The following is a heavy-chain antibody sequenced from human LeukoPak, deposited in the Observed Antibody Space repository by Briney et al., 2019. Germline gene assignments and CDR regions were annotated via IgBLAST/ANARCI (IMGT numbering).Heavy chain of an antibody. CDR2: IIPILSQV. CDR3: VTGGAYRYAFDI. V-gene: IGHV1-69*11. Sequence: SLKVSCKASGGIFSTYAINWVRQAPGQGLEWMGRIIPILSQVNYAQKSQGRVSITADESTSTAYMDLSSLRSDDTAVYYCVTGGAYRYAFDIWGQGTMVIVSS. CDR1: GGIFSTYA. D-gene: IGHD1-26*01. J-gene: IGHJ3*02.